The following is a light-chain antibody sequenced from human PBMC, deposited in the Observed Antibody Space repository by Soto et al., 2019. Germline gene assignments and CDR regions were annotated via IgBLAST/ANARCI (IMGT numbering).Light chain of an antibody. CDR2: MNN. Sequence: QAVVTQPPSASGTPGQTVTIPCSGSSSNIEINFMYWYQQLPGTAPKLLIYMNNQRPSGVPDRFSGSKSGTSASLAISGLRSEDEADYFCATWDDSLISPVFGGGTKVTVL. CDR3: ATWDDSLISPV. J-gene: IGLJ3*02. CDR1: SSNIEINF. V-gene: IGLV1-47*01.